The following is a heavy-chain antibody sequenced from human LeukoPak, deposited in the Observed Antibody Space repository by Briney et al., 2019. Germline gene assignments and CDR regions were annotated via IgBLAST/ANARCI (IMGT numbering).Heavy chain of an antibody. CDR1: GYSFTSCW. J-gene: IGHJ4*02. Sequence: GESLQISCQGSGYSFTSCWIGWVRQMPGKGLEWMGIIYPGDSDTRYSPSFQGQVTISADKSISTAYLQWSSLKASDTAMYYCARRGSEGGDYGDYWGQGTLVTVSS. D-gene: IGHD1-26*01. V-gene: IGHV5-51*01. CDR2: IYPGDSDT. CDR3: ARRGSEGGDYGDY.